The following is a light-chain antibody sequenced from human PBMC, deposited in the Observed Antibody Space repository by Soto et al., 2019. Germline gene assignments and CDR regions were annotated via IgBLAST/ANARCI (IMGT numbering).Light chain of an antibody. CDR3: HYYADSPGS. J-gene: IGKJ3*01. Sequence: EIVLTQSPGTLSLSPGDRATLSCRASQAFNTYLAWYQQKPGQAPRLLIYRVSTRATGIPDRFSGSGSGTDFTLTISKLEPEDFAVYYCHYYADSPGSFGPGTKVEIK. CDR1: QAFNTY. CDR2: RVS. V-gene: IGKV3-20*01.